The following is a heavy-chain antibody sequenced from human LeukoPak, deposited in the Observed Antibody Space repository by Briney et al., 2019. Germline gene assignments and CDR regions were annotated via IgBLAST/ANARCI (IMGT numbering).Heavy chain of an antibody. V-gene: IGHV4-38-2*01. CDR1: GYSITSGYY. CDR3: ARLYLRDHCSSTSCYGLYFDY. CDR2: IYHSGST. D-gene: IGHD2-2*01. J-gene: IGHJ4*02. Sequence: SETLSLTCAVSGYSITSGYYWGWIRQPPGKGREWIGSIYHSGSTYYNPSLKTRVTISVDTSKNQFSLKLSSVTAADTAVYYCARLYLRDHCSSTSCYGLYFDYWGQGTLVTVSS.